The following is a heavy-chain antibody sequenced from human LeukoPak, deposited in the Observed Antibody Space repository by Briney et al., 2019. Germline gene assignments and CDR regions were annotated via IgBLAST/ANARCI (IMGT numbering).Heavy chain of an antibody. CDR3: AQGSSNWANFDY. Sequence: NPSETLSLPCTVSGDSISSSYWSWIRQPPGKGLEGMGFIYYTGSTNYNPSLKSRVTISVDTSKNQFSLKLRSVTAADTAVYYCAQGSSNWANFDYWGQGTLVTVSS. J-gene: IGHJ4*02. CDR2: IYYTGST. V-gene: IGHV4-59*01. D-gene: IGHD4-11*01. CDR1: GDSISSSY.